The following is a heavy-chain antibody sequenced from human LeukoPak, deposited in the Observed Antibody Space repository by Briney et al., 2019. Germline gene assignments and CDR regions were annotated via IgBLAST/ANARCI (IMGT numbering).Heavy chain of an antibody. J-gene: IGHJ4*02. D-gene: IGHD5-24*01. CDR1: GFTFSSYA. V-gene: IGHV3-23*01. CDR3: AKSGYNRFDY. Sequence: GGSLRLSCAASGFTFSSYAMSWVRQAPGKGLEWVSAINGSGGITSYADSVKGRFTISRDNSKNTLYLQMNSLRAEDTAVYYCAKSGYNRFDYWGQGTLVTVSS. CDR2: INGSGGIT.